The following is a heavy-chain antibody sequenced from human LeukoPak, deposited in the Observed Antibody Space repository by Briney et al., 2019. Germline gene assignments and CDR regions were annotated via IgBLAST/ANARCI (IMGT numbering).Heavy chain of an antibody. V-gene: IGHV1-69*05. CDR3: ARERRGYDSSGYYQH. J-gene: IGHJ1*01. CDR1: GGTFSSYA. Sequence: SVKVSCKASGGTFSSYAISWVRQAPGQGLEWMGRIIPIFGTANYAQKFQGRVTITTDESTSTAYMELSSLRSEDTAVYYCARERRGYDSSGYYQHWGQGTLVSVSS. CDR2: IIPIFGTA. D-gene: IGHD3-22*01.